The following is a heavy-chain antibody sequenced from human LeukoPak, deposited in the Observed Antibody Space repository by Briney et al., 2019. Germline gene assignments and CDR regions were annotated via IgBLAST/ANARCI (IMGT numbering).Heavy chain of an antibody. Sequence: SETLSLTCAVYGGSFSGYYWSWIRQPPGKGLEWIGEINHSGSTNYNPSLKSRVTTSVDTSKNQFSLKLSSVTAADTAVYYCARGLAPRGGYNWFDPWGQGTLVTVSS. V-gene: IGHV4-34*01. CDR1: GGSFSGYY. D-gene: IGHD5-12*01. CDR3: ARGLAPRGGYNWFDP. J-gene: IGHJ5*02. CDR2: INHSGST.